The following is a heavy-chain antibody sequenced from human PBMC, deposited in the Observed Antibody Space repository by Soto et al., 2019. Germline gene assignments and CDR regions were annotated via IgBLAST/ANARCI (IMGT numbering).Heavy chain of an antibody. D-gene: IGHD3-3*01. CDR2: INPSGGST. V-gene: IGHV1-46*01. J-gene: IGHJ6*02. CDR3: ARRHVRLEWLLYYYYGMDV. Sequence: RASVEVSCKXSGYIFTSYYMHWVRQAPGQGLEWMGIINPSGGSTSYAQKFQGRVTMTRDTSTSTVYMELSSLRSEDTAVYYCARRHVRLEWLLYYYYGMDVWGQGTTVTVSS. CDR1: GYIFTSYY.